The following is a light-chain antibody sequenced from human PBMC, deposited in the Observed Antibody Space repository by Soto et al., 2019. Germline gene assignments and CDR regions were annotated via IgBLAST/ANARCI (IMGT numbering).Light chain of an antibody. CDR2: EVS. CDR1: SGDVGRYNY. CDR3: SSYAGSNTWV. V-gene: IGLV2-8*01. Sequence: QSVLTQPPSASGSPGQSVTISCTGTSGDVGRYNYVSWYQQHPRKAPKLLIYEVSKRPSGVPDRFSGSKSGNTASLTVSGLQAEDEAHYYCSSYAGSNTWVFGGGTQLTVL. J-gene: IGLJ3*02.